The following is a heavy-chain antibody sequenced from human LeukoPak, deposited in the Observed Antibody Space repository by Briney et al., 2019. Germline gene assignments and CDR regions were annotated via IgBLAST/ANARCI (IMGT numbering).Heavy chain of an antibody. D-gene: IGHD6-13*01. CDR2: TNWNGGST. CDR1: GFTFDDYG. CDR3: ARGTYSSNWFLHY. Sequence: PGGSLRLSCAASGFTFDDYGMSWVRHVPGKGLEWVSGTNWNGGSTEYADSVKGRFTISRDNAENSLYLQMNSLRAEDTALYYCARGTYSSNWFLHYWGQGTLVTVSS. V-gene: IGHV3-20*04. J-gene: IGHJ4*02.